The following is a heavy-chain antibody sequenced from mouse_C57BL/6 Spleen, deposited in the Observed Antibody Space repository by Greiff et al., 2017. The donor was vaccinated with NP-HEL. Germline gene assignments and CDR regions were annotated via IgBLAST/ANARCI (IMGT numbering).Heavy chain of an antibody. CDR3: ARWDLDGYYPMDY. CDR1: GYAFTNYL. D-gene: IGHD2-3*01. J-gene: IGHJ4*01. CDR2: INPGSGGT. Sequence: QVQLQQSGAELVRPGTSVKVSCKASGYAFTNYLIEWVKQRPGQGLEWIGVINPGSGGTNYNEKFKGKATLTADKSSSTAYMQLSSLTSEDSAVYFCARWDLDGYYPMDYWGHGTSVTVSS. V-gene: IGHV1-54*01.